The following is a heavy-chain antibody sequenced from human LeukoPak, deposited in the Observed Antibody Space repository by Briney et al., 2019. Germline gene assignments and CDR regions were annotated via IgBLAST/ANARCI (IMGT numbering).Heavy chain of an antibody. CDR1: GGSISSYY. CDR2: IYYSGST. D-gene: IGHD3-10*01. CDR3: ARDTYYYGSGSYYDY. V-gene: IGHV4-59*12. J-gene: IGHJ4*02. Sequence: PSETLSLTCTVSGGSISSYYWSWIRQPPGKGLEWIGYIYYSGSTNYNPSLKSRVTISVDTSKNQFSLKLSSVTAADTAVYYCARDTYYYGSGSYYDYWGQGTLVTVSS.